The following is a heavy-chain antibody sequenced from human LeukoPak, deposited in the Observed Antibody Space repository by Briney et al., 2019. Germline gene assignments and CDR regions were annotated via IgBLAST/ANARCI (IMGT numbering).Heavy chain of an antibody. D-gene: IGHD6-19*01. J-gene: IGHJ4*02. Sequence: GGSLRLSCAGSGFIFNNYAMHWVRQPPGKGLEWVSGISWNSGSKDYADSVKGRFTISRDNAKNSLYLQMNSLRAEDTAFYYCAKDNRRHYTSGPNPDSLHWGQGALVTVSS. CDR3: AKDNRRHYTSGPNPDSLH. CDR1: GFIFNNYA. V-gene: IGHV3-9*01. CDR2: ISWNSGSK.